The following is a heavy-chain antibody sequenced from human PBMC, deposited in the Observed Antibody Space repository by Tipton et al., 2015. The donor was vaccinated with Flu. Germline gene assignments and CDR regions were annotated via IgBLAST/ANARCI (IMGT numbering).Heavy chain of an antibody. Sequence: SLRLSCAASGFNFSDYEMNWVRQAPGKGLEWISYISSGSISIYYADSVKGRFTISRDNAKNSLYLQMNSLLAEDTAVYYCARDHRGGGSSPGWFDTWGQGTLVTVSS. D-gene: IGHD2-15*01. CDR1: GFNFSDYE. J-gene: IGHJ5*02. V-gene: IGHV3-48*03. CDR3: ARDHRGGGSSPGWFDT. CDR2: ISSGSISI.